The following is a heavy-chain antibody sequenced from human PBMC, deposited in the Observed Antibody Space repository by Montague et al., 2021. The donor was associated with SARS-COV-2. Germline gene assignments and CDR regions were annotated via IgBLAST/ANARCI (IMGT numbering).Heavy chain of an antibody. D-gene: IGHD4-17*01. CDR3: ARGQTDGDYFYGTDV. V-gene: IGHV4-31*03. CDR1: GGSITSGGYY. CDR2: IYYSGST. J-gene: IGHJ6*02. Sequence: TLSLTCTVSGGSITSGGYYWSWIRQHPGKGLEWIGYIYYSGSTYYNPSLKIRVTIAVDTSKNQFSLKLSSVTAADTAVYYCARGQTDGDYFYGTDVWGQGTTVTVSS.